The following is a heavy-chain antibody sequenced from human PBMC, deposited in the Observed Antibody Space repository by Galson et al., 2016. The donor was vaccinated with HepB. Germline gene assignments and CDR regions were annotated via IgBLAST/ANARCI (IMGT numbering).Heavy chain of an antibody. V-gene: IGHV3-23*01. CDR2: ISGSGISA. Sequence: SLRLSCAASTFTLKFSDYAFGWVRQAPGQGLEWVAGISGSGISAYYGDSVKGRFTVSRDNSKNTVFLQMTSLRAEDTAVYYCAREHPGIAAAIPDYWGQGTLVTVST. D-gene: IGHD6-25*01. CDR1: TFTLKFSDYA. CDR3: AREHPGIAAAIPDY. J-gene: IGHJ4*02.